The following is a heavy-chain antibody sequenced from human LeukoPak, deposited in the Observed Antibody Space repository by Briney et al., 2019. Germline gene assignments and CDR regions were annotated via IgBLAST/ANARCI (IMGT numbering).Heavy chain of an antibody. V-gene: IGHV4-39*01. CDR2: IYYSGST. J-gene: IGHJ4*02. D-gene: IGHD7-27*01. Sequence: SETLSLTCTVSGGSISSSSYYWGWIRQPPGKGLEWIGSIYYSGSTYYNLSLKSRVTISVDTSKNQFSLKLSSVTAADTAVYYCARRDSLGIDYWGQGTLVTVSS. CDR1: GGSISSSSYY. CDR3: ARRDSLGIDY.